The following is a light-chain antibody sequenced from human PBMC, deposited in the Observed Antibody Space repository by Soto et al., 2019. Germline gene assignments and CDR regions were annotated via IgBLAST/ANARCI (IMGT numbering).Light chain of an antibody. V-gene: IGLV2-11*01. J-gene: IGLJ3*02. CDR3: CSYAGSYTWV. CDR1: SSDVGGYNY. CDR2: DVN. Sequence: QSVLTQPRSVCGSPGQSVTLSCTGTSSDVGGYNYVSWYQQHPGKAPKLMIDDVNKRPSGVPDRFSGSRSGNTAALTISGLQAEDEADYYCCSYAGSYTWVFGGGTKLTVL.